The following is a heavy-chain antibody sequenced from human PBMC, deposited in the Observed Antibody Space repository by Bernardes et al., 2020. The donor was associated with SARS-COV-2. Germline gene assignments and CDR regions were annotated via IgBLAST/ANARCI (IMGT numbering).Heavy chain of an antibody. Sequence: ASVKVSCQTSGYTFVSFGVSWVRQVPGQGLEWMGWISAYYGTTKYAQNLQGRLTITTDTSTTTSYMELRSLRSDDTAVYYCARSYYDTSDHNGARNDFWGQGTLVTVSS. CDR1: GYTFVSFG. J-gene: IGHJ4*02. V-gene: IGHV1-18*01. D-gene: IGHD3-22*01. CDR3: ARSYYDTSDHNGARNDF. CDR2: ISAYYGTT.